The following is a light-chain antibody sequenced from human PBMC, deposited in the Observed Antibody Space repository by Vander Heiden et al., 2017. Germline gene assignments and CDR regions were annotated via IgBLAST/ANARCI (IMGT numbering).Light chain of an antibody. V-gene: IGLV2-23*02. CDR3: CSYGDSNTLV. CDR2: EVM. CDR1: SSDVGNYNF. Sequence: QSALTQPASVSASPGQSITISCTGTSSDVGNYNFVSWYQHHPGKAPKLMIYEVMKRPSGVSNRFSGSKSGNTASLTISGLQAEDEADYYCCSYGDSNTLVFGGGTKLTVL. J-gene: IGLJ2*01.